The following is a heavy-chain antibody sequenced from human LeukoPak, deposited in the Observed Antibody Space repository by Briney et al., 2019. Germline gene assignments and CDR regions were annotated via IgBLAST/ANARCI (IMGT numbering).Heavy chain of an antibody. J-gene: IGHJ4*02. CDR1: GGSFSGYY. CDR2: INHSGGT. D-gene: IGHD3-22*01. Sequence: SETLSLTCAVYGGSFSGYYWSWIRQPPGKGLEWIGEINHSGGTNYNPSLKSRVTISVDTSRNQFSLKLSSVTAADTAVYYCARGRSGYYSRGGELDYWGQGTLVTVSS. V-gene: IGHV4-34*01. CDR3: ARGRSGYYSRGGELDY.